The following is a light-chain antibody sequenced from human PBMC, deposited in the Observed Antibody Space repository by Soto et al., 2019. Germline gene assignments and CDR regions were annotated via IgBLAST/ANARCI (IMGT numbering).Light chain of an antibody. V-gene: IGKV1-5*03. CDR2: KAS. J-gene: IGKJ2*01. Sequence: DIQMTQSPSTLSASLGDTVTITCRASQSISSWLAWYQQKPGKAPKVLIYKASSLETGVPSRLSGSGSGTAFTLAISSLQPDDFATYYCQQYNSFPYTFGQGTKLEIK. CDR3: QQYNSFPYT. CDR1: QSISSW.